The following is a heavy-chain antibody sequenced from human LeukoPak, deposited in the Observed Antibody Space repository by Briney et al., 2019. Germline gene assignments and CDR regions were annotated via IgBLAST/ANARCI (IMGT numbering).Heavy chain of an antibody. Sequence: SETLSLTCTVSGGSISSYYWSWIRQPAGKGLEWIGRIYTSGSTNYNPSLKSRVTISVDTSKNQFSLKLSSVTAADTAVYYCARPRRIVGAIDNWGQGTLVTVSS. J-gene: IGHJ4*02. CDR2: IYTSGST. CDR3: ARPRRIVGAIDN. V-gene: IGHV4-4*07. D-gene: IGHD1-26*01. CDR1: GGSISSYY.